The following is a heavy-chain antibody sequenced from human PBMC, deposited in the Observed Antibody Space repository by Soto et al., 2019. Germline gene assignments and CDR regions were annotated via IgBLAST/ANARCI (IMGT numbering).Heavy chain of an antibody. CDR3: ARDAPGVAPY. D-gene: IGHD2-15*01. J-gene: IGHJ4*02. CDR1: GGSIINGDTY. V-gene: IGHV4-31*03. Sequence: QVQLQESGQGLVKPSQTLSLTCTVSGGSIINGDTYLNWIRQHPEKGLEWMGYINYRGTTNYNPALKSRILISIDTSKNQFSLRLTSVTAADTAVYYCARDAPGVAPYWGQGTLVTVSS. CDR2: INYRGTT.